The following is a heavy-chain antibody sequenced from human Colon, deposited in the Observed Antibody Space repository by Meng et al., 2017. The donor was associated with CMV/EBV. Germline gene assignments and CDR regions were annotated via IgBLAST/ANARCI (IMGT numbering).Heavy chain of an antibody. V-gene: IGHV3-30-3*01. Sequence: GESLKISCTASGFSFSNYAIHWVRQTPGKGLEWVAIMSPFGGNEFYADSVKGRFTISRDNSKNTLYLQMNSLRAEDTAVYYCAKGSGSYSAFDIWGQGTMVTVSS. D-gene: IGHD1-26*01. CDR3: AKGSGSYSAFDI. J-gene: IGHJ3*02. CDR2: MSPFGGNE. CDR1: GFSFSNYA.